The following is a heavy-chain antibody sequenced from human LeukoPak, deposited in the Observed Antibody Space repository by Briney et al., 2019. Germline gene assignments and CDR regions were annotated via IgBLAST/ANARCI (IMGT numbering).Heavy chain of an antibody. D-gene: IGHD3-22*01. CDR2: IYYSGST. J-gene: IGHJ4*02. CDR1: GGSISSYC. Sequence: SETLSLTCTVSGGSISSYCWSWIRQPPGKGLEWIGYIYYSGSTNYNPSLKGRVTISVDTSKNQFSLKLSSVTAADTAVYYCARVYYYDSSGYVFYYFDYWGQGTLVTVSS. CDR3: ARVYYYDSSGYVFYYFDY. V-gene: IGHV4-59*01.